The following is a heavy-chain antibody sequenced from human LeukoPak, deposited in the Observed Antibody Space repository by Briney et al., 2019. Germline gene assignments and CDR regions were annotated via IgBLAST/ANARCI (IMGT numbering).Heavy chain of an antibody. D-gene: IGHD3-3*01. CDR1: GGSISSYC. Sequence: SETLSLTCTVSGGSISSYCWSWIRQPPGKGLEWIGYIYTSGSTNYNPSPKSRVTISVDTSKNQFSLKLSSVTAADTAVYYCARLTGYYDFWSGYSRSDYYYYYMDVWGKGTTVTVCS. J-gene: IGHJ6*03. V-gene: IGHV4-4*09. CDR3: ARLTGYYDFWSGYSRSDYYYYYMDV. CDR2: IYTSGST.